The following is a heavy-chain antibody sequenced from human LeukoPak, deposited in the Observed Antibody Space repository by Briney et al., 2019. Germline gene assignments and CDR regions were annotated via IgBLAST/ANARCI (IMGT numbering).Heavy chain of an antibody. V-gene: IGHV4-59*01. CDR1: GGSISSYY. Sequence: SETLSLTCTVSGGSISSYYWSWIRQPPGKGLEWIGYISYSGSTNYNPSLKSRVTISVDTSKNQFSLKLSSVTAADTAVYYCARGHSYAPGYLGQGTLVTVSS. J-gene: IGHJ4*02. D-gene: IGHD5-18*01. CDR2: ISYSGST. CDR3: ARGHSYAPGY.